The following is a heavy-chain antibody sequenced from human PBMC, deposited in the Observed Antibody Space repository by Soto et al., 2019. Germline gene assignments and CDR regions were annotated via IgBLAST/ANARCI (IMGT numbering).Heavy chain of an antibody. CDR1: GFSFSSYT. V-gene: IGHV3-48*04. CDR3: ARHREYCSGGNCYETGSDY. CDR2: ISSSSSTI. D-gene: IGHD2-15*01. J-gene: IGHJ4*02. Sequence: DVQVVESGGGLVRPGGSLRVSCVASGFSFSSYTMHWVRQAPGRGLEWVSDISSSSSTIDYADSVKGRFTVSRDNAKNSVYLQMNSLRAEDTAVYHCARHREYCSGGNCYETGSDYWGQGTLVTVSS.